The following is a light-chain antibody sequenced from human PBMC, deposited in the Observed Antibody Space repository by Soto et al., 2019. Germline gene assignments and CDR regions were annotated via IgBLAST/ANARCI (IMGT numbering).Light chain of an antibody. J-gene: IGKJ1*01. CDR2: GAS. CDR1: QTVSSSY. Sequence: EIVLTQSPGTLSLSPGERATLSGRARQTVSSSYLARYHQKPVQATRLLIYGASRRATGIPDMLSSSVSGKEFTLTSSNLEPDEFEVYYCQQYGGSPWTFGQGPKVEI. CDR3: QQYGGSPWT. V-gene: IGKV3-20*01.